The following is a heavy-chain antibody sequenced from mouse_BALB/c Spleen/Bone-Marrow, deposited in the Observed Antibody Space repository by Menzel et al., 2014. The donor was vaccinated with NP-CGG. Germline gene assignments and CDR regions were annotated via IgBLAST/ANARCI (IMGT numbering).Heavy chain of an antibody. V-gene: IGHV1S22*01. Sequence: LQQYGSELVRPGASVKLSCKASGYTFTSYWMHWVKQRPGQGLEWIGNFYPGSGSTNYDEKFKRKATLTVDTSSSTAYMQLSSLTSEDSAVYYCTRYGYDADYFDYWGQGTTLPVSS. CDR1: GYTFTSYW. CDR3: TRYGYDADYFDY. CDR2: FYPGSGST. J-gene: IGHJ2*01. D-gene: IGHD2-14*01.